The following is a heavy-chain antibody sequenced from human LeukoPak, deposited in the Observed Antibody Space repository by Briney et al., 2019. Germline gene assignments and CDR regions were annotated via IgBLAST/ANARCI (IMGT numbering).Heavy chain of an antibody. D-gene: IGHD1-1*01. CDR2: IRYDGNNK. Sequence: GGSLRLSCAPSGFTFSSYDMNWVRQAPGKGLEGVAFIRYDGNNKYYADSVKGRFTISRDNSENTLYLQLNSLRAEDTAVYYCTTINVASVFDYWGPGILVTVSS. J-gene: IGHJ4*02. V-gene: IGHV3-30*02. CDR3: TTINVASVFDY. CDR1: GFTFSSYD.